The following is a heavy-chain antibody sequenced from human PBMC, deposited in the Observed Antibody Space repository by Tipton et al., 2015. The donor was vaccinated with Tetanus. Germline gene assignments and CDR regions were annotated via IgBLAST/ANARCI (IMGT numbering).Heavy chain of an antibody. CDR2: IIPIFGTP. CDR1: GDTFSNYA. J-gene: IGHJ4*02. Sequence: QSGPEVKKPGSSVKVSCKASGDTFSNYAISWVRQAPGQGLEWMGGIIPIFGTPYYAQNFQGRVSIAADTSTNTAYMNLYSLTSDDTAIYYCARDHDLGAPLDYWGQGTLVTVSP. D-gene: IGHD1-26*01. CDR3: ARDHDLGAPLDY. V-gene: IGHV1-69*06.